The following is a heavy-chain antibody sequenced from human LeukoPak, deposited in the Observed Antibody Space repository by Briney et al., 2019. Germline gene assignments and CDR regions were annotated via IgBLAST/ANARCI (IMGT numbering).Heavy chain of an antibody. Sequence: PGGSLRLSCAASGFTFSSYAMSWVRQAPGQGLEWLSAISGSGFSTHYADSVKGRFTISRDNSMTTLFLQMNSLRAEDTALYYCAKDIEVALTGHYFDRWGRATLVAVSS. V-gene: IGHV3-23*01. CDR3: AKDIEVALTGHYFDR. CDR2: ISGSGFST. J-gene: IGHJ2*01. CDR1: GFTFSSYA. D-gene: IGHD6-19*01.